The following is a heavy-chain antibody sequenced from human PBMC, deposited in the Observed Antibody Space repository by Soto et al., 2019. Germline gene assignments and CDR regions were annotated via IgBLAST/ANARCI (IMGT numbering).Heavy chain of an antibody. CDR1: GFTFSSYG. V-gene: IGHV3-33*01. Sequence: QVQLVESGGGVVQPGRSLRLSCAASGFTFSSYGMHWVRQAPGKGLEWVAVIWYDGSNKYYADSVKGRFTISRDNSKNTLYLQMNSLRVEDTAVYYCAREGRIQLWTALDYWGQGTLVTVSS. D-gene: IGHD5-18*01. CDR3: AREGRIQLWTALDY. J-gene: IGHJ4*02. CDR2: IWYDGSNK.